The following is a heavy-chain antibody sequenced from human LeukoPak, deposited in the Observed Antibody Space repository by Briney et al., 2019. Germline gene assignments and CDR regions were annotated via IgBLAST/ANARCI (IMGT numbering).Heavy chain of an antibody. V-gene: IGHV1-18*01. J-gene: IGHJ6*02. Sequence: ASVKVSCKASGYTLTNYGISWVRQAPGQGLEWMGWIGAYNGNTNYAQKFQGRVTMTTDTSTSTAYMELRSLRSDDTAVYYCASQGDPPLDYYYGMDVWGQGTTVTVSS. CDR3: ASQGDPPLDYYYGMDV. CDR2: IGAYNGNT. CDR1: GYTLTNYG. D-gene: IGHD3-10*01.